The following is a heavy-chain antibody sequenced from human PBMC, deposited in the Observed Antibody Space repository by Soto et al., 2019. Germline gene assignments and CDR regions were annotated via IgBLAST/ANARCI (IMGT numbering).Heavy chain of an antibody. V-gene: IGHV4-30-2*01. J-gene: IGHJ5*02. Sequence: TLSLTCAVSGGSISSGGYSWSWIRQPPGKGLEWIGYIYHSGSTYCNPSLKSRVTISVDRSKNQFSLKLSSVTAADTAVYYCAGLQGYDFWSGYYPYNWFDPWGQGTLVTVS. CDR1: GGSISSGGYS. D-gene: IGHD3-3*01. CDR2: IYHSGST. CDR3: AGLQGYDFWSGYYPYNWFDP.